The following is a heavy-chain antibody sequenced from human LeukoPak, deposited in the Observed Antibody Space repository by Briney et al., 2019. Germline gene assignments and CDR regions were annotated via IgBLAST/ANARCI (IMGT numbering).Heavy chain of an antibody. J-gene: IGHJ3*02. CDR2: ITGSGGST. D-gene: IGHD5-18*01. V-gene: IGHV3-21*01. CDR3: ARGGYSYGYGGDAFDI. CDR1: GFTFSSYS. Sequence: GGSLRLSCAASGFTFSSYSINWVRQAPGKGLEWVSTITGSGGSTYYADSVKGRFTISRDNAKNSLYLQMNSLRAEDTAVYYCARGGYSYGYGGDAFDIWGQGTMVTVSS.